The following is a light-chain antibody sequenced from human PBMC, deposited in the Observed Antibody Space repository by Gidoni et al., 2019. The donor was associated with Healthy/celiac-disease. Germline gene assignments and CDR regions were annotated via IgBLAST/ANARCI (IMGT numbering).Light chain of an antibody. CDR2: DAS. Sequence: VLTQSPAPLPLSPGEGSTLSCRASQSVSSYLAWYQQKPGQAPRLLIYDASNRATGIPARFSGSGSGTDFTLTISSLEPEDFAVYYCQQRSNWPPYTFGQGTKLEIK. CDR1: QSVSSY. V-gene: IGKV3-11*01. J-gene: IGKJ2*01. CDR3: QQRSNWPPYT.